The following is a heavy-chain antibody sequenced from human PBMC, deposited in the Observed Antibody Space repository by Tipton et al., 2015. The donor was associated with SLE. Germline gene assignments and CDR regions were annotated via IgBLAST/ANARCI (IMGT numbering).Heavy chain of an antibody. V-gene: IGHV3-21*01. D-gene: IGHD3-10*01. CDR2: ISSSSSYI. CDR3: ARGLGSYYKSGNWCDP. J-gene: IGHJ5*02. Sequence: LSLTCAVSGGSISSGGYSWSWVRQAPGKGLEWVSSISSSSSYIYYADSVKGRFTISRDNAKNSLYLQMNSLRAEDTAVYYCARGLGSYYKSGNWCDPWGQGTLVTVSS. CDR1: GGSISSGGYS.